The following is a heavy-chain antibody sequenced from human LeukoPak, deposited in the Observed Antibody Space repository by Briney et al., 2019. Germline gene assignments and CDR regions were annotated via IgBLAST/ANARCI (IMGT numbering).Heavy chain of an antibody. CDR2: IYAPGSS. J-gene: IGHJ4*02. CDR1: GDSISGYY. Sequence: PSETLSLTCTVSGDSISGYYWAWIRQPAGKGLEWIGHIYAPGSSNYSPSFKSRVTMSIDMYNNQFSLRLNSVTAADTAMYYCARDLEDFDSPANDYWGQGTHVIVSP. D-gene: IGHD2-15*01. CDR3: ARDLEDFDSPANDY. V-gene: IGHV4-4*07.